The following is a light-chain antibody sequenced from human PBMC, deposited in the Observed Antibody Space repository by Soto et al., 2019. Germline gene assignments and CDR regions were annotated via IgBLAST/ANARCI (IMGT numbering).Light chain of an antibody. V-gene: IGLV2-14*01. J-gene: IGLJ1*01. CDR3: SSFTSAYTFV. Sequence: QSALTQPASVSGSAGQSIAISCTGTSSDVGGYNYVSWYQQHPGKAPKLLLSEVSKRPSGVSDCFSGSKSGNTASLTISGLQTQDEADYYCSSFTSAYTFVFGTGTKLTVL. CDR1: SSDVGGYNY. CDR2: EVS.